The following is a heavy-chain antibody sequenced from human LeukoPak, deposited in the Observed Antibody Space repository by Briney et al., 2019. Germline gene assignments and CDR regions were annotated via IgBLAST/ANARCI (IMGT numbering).Heavy chain of an antibody. CDR3: ARDLFGYDSSGY. Sequence: PGGSLRLSCAASGLTFSSYSMNWVRQAPGKGLEWVSSISSSSSYIYYADSVKGRFTISRDNAKNSLYLQMNSLRAEDTAVYYCARDLFGYDSSGYWGQGTLVTVSS. CDR1: GLTFSSYS. J-gene: IGHJ4*02. D-gene: IGHD3-22*01. V-gene: IGHV3-21*01. CDR2: ISSSSSYI.